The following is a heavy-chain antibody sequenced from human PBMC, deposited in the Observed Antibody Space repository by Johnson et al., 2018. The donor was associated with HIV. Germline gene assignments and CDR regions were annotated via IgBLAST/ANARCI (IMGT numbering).Heavy chain of an antibody. V-gene: IGHV3-20*04. Sequence: VQLVESGGGVVQPGGSLRLSCAASGFNFDIYDMDWVRQAPGKGLEWVSGITWNSGSTGYADSVKGRFTISRDNAKNSLYLQMNSLRSEDTAVYYCAREREDGPMIPGAFDIWGQGTMVTVSS. CDR1: GFNFDIYD. D-gene: IGHD3-22*01. CDR3: AREREDGPMIPGAFDI. CDR2: ITWNSGST. J-gene: IGHJ3*02.